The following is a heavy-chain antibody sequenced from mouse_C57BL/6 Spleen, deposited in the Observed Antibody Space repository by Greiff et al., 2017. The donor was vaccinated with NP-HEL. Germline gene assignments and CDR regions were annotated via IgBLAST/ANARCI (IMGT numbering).Heavy chain of an antibody. CDR3: ARSTMITKAWFAY. CDR1: GYTFTSYW. CDR2: IDPSDSYT. V-gene: IGHV1-69*01. Sequence: QVQLKQPGAELVMPGASVKLSCKASGYTFTSYWMHWVKQRPGQGLEWIGEIDPSDSYTNYNQKFKGKSTLTVDKSSSTAYMQLSSLTSEDSAVYYCARSTMITKAWFAYWGQGTLVTVSA. D-gene: IGHD2-4*01. J-gene: IGHJ3*01.